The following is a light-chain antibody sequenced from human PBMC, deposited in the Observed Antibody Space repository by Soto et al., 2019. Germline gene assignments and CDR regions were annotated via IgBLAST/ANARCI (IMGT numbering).Light chain of an antibody. J-gene: IGLJ1*01. V-gene: IGLV2-14*01. CDR3: SSYTSSSTPLYV. CDR2: DVS. CDR1: SSDVGGYNY. Sequence: QSVLTQPASVSGSPGQSITISCTGTSSDVGGYNYVSWYQQHPGKAPKLMIYDVSNRPSGVSNRFSGSKSGNTASLTISGLQAEDEDDYYCSSYTSSSTPLYVFGTGTKVTVL.